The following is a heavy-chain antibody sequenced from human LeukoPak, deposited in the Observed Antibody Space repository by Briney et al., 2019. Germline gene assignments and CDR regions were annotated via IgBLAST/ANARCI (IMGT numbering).Heavy chain of an antibody. Sequence: GGSLRLSCAASGFTFSYAWMSWGRQPPAQGLELVGRIKSKTDGGTTDYAAPVKGRFTISRDDSKDTLYIQMKSLKTEDTAVYYCATDQRWELPLNYWGQGTLVTVSS. D-gene: IGHD1-26*01. CDR1: GFTFSYAW. J-gene: IGHJ4*02. V-gene: IGHV3-15*01. CDR2: IKSKTDGGTT. CDR3: ATDQRWELPLNY.